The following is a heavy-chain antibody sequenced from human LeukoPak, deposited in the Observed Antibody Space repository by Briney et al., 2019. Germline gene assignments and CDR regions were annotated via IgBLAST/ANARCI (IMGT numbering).Heavy chain of an antibody. Sequence: PGGSLRLSCAASGFTFSSYSMNWVRQAPGKGLEWVSSISSSSSYIYYADSVKGRFTISRDNAKNSLYLQMNSLRAEDTAVYYCARDRKLYYYDSSGYYPWGQGTLVTVSS. D-gene: IGHD3-22*01. CDR3: ARDRKLYYYDSSGYYP. V-gene: IGHV3-21*01. CDR1: GFTFSSYS. J-gene: IGHJ5*02. CDR2: ISSSSSYI.